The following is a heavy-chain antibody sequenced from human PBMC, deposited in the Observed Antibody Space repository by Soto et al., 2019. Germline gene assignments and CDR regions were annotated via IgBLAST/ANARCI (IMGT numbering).Heavy chain of an antibody. Sequence: SETLSLTCTVSGGSISSSSYYWGWIRQPPGKGLEWIGSIYYSGSTYYNPSLKSRVTISVDTSKNQFSLKLSSVTAADTAVYYCASSLYDILTGAGAFDIWGQGTMVTVSS. D-gene: IGHD3-9*01. V-gene: IGHV4-39*01. J-gene: IGHJ3*02. CDR1: GGSISSSSYY. CDR2: IYYSGST. CDR3: ASSLYDILTGAGAFDI.